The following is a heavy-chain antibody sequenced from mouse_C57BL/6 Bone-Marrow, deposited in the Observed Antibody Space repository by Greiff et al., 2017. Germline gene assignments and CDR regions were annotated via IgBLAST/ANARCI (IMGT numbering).Heavy chain of an antibody. CDR1: GYTFTSYW. Sequence: VQLQQPGAELVKPGASVKLSCKASGYTFTSYWMQWVKQRPGQGLEWIGEIDPSDSYTNYNQKFKGKATLTVDKSSSTAYMQLSSLTSEDSAVYYCARSLFSTTVAPGDYWGQGTTLTVSS. V-gene: IGHV1-50*01. D-gene: IGHD1-1*01. J-gene: IGHJ2*01. CDR3: ARSLFSTTVAPGDY. CDR2: IDPSDSYT.